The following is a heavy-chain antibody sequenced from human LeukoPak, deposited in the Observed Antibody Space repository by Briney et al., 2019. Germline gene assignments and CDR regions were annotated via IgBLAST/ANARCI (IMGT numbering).Heavy chain of an antibody. CDR3: ASGWSSHVEYHYFMAV. J-gene: IGHJ6*03. D-gene: IGHD6-13*01. V-gene: IGHV4-31*03. CDR2: MYYSGST. Sequence: SQTLSLTFTVSGGSISSGGYYWSWSREHPGKGLEWIGYMYYSGSTYYNPSLKSRAIISVDTSKNQFSLKLTSVTAADTAVYYCASGWSSHVEYHYFMAVWGEGTTVTVSS. CDR1: GGSISSGGYY.